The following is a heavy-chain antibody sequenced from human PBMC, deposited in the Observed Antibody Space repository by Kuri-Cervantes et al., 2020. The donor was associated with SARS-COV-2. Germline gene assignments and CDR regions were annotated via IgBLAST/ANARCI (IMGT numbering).Heavy chain of an antibody. V-gene: IGHV3-30*03. CDR3: ATDRAGVHDF. J-gene: IGHJ4*02. CDR1: GFNFSTTD. CDR2: ISSDGKNK. Sequence: GESLKISCVASGFNFSTTDMNWVRQAHGKGLEWVTFISSDGKNKKCMASGKGRFTISRDNSQNTLHLQMKSLRDEDTAIYYCATDRAGVHDFWGQGTLVTVSS. D-gene: IGHD2-21*01.